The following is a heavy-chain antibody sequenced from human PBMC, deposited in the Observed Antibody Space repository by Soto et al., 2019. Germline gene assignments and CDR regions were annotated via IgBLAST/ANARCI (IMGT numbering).Heavy chain of an antibody. CDR1: GFTFSAYG. V-gene: IGHV3-30*18. D-gene: IGHD3-9*01. CDR2: ISHDGRNK. J-gene: IGHJ3*02. Sequence: QVQLVESGGGVVQPGRSLRLSCAASGFTFSAYGIHWVRQAPAKGLEWVAVISHDGRNKYYADFVKGRFAVSRVNAKNSLYLQMSSLSAEDTFLDYCVKAEDYDILTCSRCDAFDIWGQGRMVTVFS. CDR3: VKAEDYDILTCSRCDAFDI.